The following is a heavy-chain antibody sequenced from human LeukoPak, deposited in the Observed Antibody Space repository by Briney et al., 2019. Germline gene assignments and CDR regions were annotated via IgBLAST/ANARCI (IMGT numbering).Heavy chain of an antibody. CDR1: GYTFTSYY. CDR2: INPSGGST. Sequence: ASVKVSCKASGYTFTSYYMHWVRQAPGQGLEWMGIINPSGGSTSYAQKFQGRVTMTRDTSTSTVYMELSSLRSEDTAVYYCARDARSIAARLRVSDYWGQGTLVTVSP. J-gene: IGHJ4*02. V-gene: IGHV1-46*01. D-gene: IGHD6-6*01. CDR3: ARDARSIAARLRVSDY.